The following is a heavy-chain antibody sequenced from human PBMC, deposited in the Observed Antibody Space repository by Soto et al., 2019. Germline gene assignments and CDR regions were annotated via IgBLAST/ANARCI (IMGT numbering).Heavy chain of an antibody. J-gene: IGHJ4*02. Sequence: PSETLSLTCTVSGGSISSYYWSWIRQPPGKGLEWIGYIYYSGSTNYNPSLKSRVTISVDTSKNQFSLKLSSVTAADTAVYYCARERITMVRGDPGYLDYWGQGTLVTVSS. CDR3: ARERITMVRGDPGYLDY. V-gene: IGHV4-59*01. D-gene: IGHD3-10*01. CDR1: GGSISSYY. CDR2: IYYSGST.